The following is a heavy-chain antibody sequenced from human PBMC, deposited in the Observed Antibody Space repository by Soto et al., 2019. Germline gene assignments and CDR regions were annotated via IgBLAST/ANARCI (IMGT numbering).Heavy chain of an antibody. CDR1: RGSVSSSSYC. V-gene: IGHV4-39*01. J-gene: IGHJ5*01. CDR2: IHYRGSI. D-gene: IGHD3-22*01. CDR3: GRHLNPNYYASSGYAVDS. Sequence: SETLSLTCAVSRGSVSSSSYCWGWIRQPPGKGLEWIGTIHYRGSIYYNPSLKSRVTISVDTSKNQFSLKLTSVTAADTAVYYCGRHLNPNYYASSGYAVDSWGHGTLVTSPQ.